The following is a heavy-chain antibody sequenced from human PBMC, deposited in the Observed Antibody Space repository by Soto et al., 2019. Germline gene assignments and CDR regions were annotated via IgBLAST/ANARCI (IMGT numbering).Heavy chain of an antibody. J-gene: IGHJ3*02. CDR1: GGSVSSGSYY. V-gene: IGHV4-61*01. CDR2: IYYSGST. D-gene: IGHD2-8*01. CDR3: AGAPRGYCTNGVCYIDAFDI. Sequence: SETLSLTCTVSGGSVSSGSYYWSWIRQPPGKGLEWIGYIYYSGSTNYNPSLKSRVTISVDTAKIQFSLKLSSVTAADTAVYYCAGAPRGYCTNGVCYIDAFDIWGQGTMVTVSS.